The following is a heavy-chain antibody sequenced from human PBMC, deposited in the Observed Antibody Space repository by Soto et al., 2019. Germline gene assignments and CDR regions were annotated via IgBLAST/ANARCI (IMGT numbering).Heavy chain of an antibody. V-gene: IGHV4-4*07. J-gene: IGHJ6*02. CDR3: AREHNMVRGVYYYYGMDV. CDR1: GGSISSYY. CDR2: IYTSGST. D-gene: IGHD3-10*01. Sequence: PSETLSLTCTVSGGSISSYYWSWIRQPAGKGLEWIGRIYTSGSTNYNPSLKSRVTMSVDTSKNQFSLKLSSVTAADTAVYYCAREHNMVRGVYYYYGMDVWGQGTTVTVSS.